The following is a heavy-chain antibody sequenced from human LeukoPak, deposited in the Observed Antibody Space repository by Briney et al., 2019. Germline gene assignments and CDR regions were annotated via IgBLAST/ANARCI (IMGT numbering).Heavy chain of an antibody. CDR2: ISWNSGSI. CDR1: GFTFDDYA. D-gene: IGHD3-22*01. Sequence: PGGSLRLSCAASGFTFDDYAMHWVRQAPGKGLEWVSGISWNSGSIGYADSVKGRFTISRDNSKNTLYLQMNSLRAEDTAVYYCAKGTYDSSGYVMSYWGQGTLVTVSS. V-gene: IGHV3-9*01. J-gene: IGHJ4*02. CDR3: AKGTYDSSGYVMSY.